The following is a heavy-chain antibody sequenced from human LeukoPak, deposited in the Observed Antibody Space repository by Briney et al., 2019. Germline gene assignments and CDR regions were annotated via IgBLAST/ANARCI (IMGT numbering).Heavy chain of an antibody. Sequence: SETLSLTCAVYGGSFSGYYWSWIRQPPGKGLEWIGEINHSGSTNYNPSLKSRVTISADTSKNQFSLKLSSVTAADTAVYYCARRYCSSTSCYIDSNFDYWGQGTLVTVSS. CDR2: INHSGST. CDR3: ARRYCSSTSCYIDSNFDY. D-gene: IGHD2-2*02. CDR1: GGSFSGYY. J-gene: IGHJ4*02. V-gene: IGHV4-34*01.